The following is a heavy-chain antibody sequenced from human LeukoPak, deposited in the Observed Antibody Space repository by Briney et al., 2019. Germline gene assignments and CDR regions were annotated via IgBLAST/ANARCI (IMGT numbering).Heavy chain of an antibody. J-gene: IGHJ3*01. CDR1: GFTFSPSI. CDR3: AGVRRVGATTDGLDF. CDR2: IYTKDSNS. D-gene: IGHD3-10*01. Sequence: PGTSLRLSCAASGFTFSPSIMHWVRQAPGKGLEWVALIYTKDSNSDYGDSVKGRFTISSDNSKNTVFLEMNNLRDDDTAVYYCAGVRRVGATTDGLDFWGRGTMVTVSS. V-gene: IGHV3-30*03.